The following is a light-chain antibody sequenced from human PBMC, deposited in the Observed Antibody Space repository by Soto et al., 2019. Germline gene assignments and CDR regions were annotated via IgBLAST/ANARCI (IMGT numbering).Light chain of an antibody. CDR2: AAS. CDR3: EQLNSYPPT. Sequence: GDRVTITCRASQGISSYLAWYQQKPGKAPKLLIYAASTLQTGVPSRFSASGSGTEFTLTISSLQPEDFATYYCEQLNSYPPTFGGGTKVEIK. V-gene: IGKV1-9*01. J-gene: IGKJ4*01. CDR1: QGISSY.